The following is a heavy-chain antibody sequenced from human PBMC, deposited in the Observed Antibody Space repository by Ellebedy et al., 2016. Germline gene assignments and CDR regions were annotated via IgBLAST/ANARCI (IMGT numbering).Heavy chain of an antibody. CDR3: ARLPSYSSSRTRIYWYLDL. D-gene: IGHD6-13*01. Sequence: GESLKISCKGSGYDFADYWTVWVRQMPGKGLEWMGIIYPGDSDTRYSPSFQGQVTISADKSISTAYLQWSSLKASDTAMYYCARLPSYSSSRTRIYWYLDLWGRGTLVTVSS. V-gene: IGHV5-51*01. CDR1: GYDFADYW. J-gene: IGHJ2*01. CDR2: IYPGDSDT.